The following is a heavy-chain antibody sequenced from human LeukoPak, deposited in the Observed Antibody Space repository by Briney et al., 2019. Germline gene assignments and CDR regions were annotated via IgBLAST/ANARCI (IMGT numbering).Heavy chain of an antibody. CDR1: GFTFSNYA. D-gene: IGHD1-1*01. J-gene: IGHJ4*02. CDR3: ARGLESKDTRPHY. CDR2: LSDNGGAYT. Sequence: GGSLRLSCAASGFTFSNYAMSWFRQAPGKGLEWVSDLSDNGGAYTNYVDSVKGRFTISRDNSKNTMYLQMNGLRAEDTAVYYCARGLESKDTRPHYWGQGTLVSVST. V-gene: IGHV3-23*01.